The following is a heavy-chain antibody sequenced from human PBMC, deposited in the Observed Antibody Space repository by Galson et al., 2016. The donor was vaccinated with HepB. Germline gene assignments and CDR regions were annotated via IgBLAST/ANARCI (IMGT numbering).Heavy chain of an antibody. CDR3: AKATYSGTYFES. J-gene: IGHJ4*02. V-gene: IGHV3-30*18. CDR1: GFIFSNFG. Sequence: SLRLSCAASGFIFSNFGMHWVRQAPGKGLEWVAVISYDANNKYYEDSVKGRFTISRDNSKNTLYLQLNSLRGDDTAVYYCAKATYSGTYFESWGQGTLVTVFS. D-gene: IGHD3-10*01. CDR2: ISYDANNK.